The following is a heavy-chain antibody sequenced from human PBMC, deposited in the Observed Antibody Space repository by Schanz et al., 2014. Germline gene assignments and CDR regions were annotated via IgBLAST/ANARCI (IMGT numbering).Heavy chain of an antibody. Sequence: EVRLVESGGGLVKPGGSLRLSCAASGFTFSSYSMSWVRQAPGKGLGWVSSISIRGGNTYYADSVKGRFTISRDNAKSSLYLQMNSLRDEDTAVYYCAATTILADWGQGTLVAVSS. CDR2: ISIRGGNT. CDR1: GFTFSSYS. J-gene: IGHJ4*02. D-gene: IGHD3-3*01. CDR3: AATTILAD. V-gene: IGHV3-21*02.